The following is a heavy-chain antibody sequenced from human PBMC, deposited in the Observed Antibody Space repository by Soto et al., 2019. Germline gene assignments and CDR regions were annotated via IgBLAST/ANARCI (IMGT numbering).Heavy chain of an antibody. V-gene: IGHV4-34*01. CDR1: GGSFSGYY. CDR2: INHSGST. CDR3: GRLETHHDFWSGYSGYGTDV. Sequence: PSETLSLTGAVYGGSFSGYYWSWIRQPPGKGREWIGEINHSGSTSYNPSLKSRVTISVATSKNKLSLQLSHVTAADTAVYDCGRLETHHDFWSGYSGYGTDVWGHGTTVT. J-gene: IGHJ6*02. D-gene: IGHD3-3*01.